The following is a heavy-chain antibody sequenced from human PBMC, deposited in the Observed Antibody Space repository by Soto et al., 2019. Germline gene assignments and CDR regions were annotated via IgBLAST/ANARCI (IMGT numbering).Heavy chain of an antibody. D-gene: IGHD4-17*01. V-gene: IGHV4-39*01. CDR1: GGSISSSSYY. Sequence: QLQLQESGPGLVKPSETLSLTCTVSGGSISSSSYYWGWIRQPPGKGLEWIGSIYYSGSTYYNPSLKSRVTISVDTSKNQFSLKLSSVTAADTAVYYCARSMTTVVTLDYWGQGTLVTVSP. CDR2: IYYSGST. CDR3: ARSMTTVVTLDY. J-gene: IGHJ4*02.